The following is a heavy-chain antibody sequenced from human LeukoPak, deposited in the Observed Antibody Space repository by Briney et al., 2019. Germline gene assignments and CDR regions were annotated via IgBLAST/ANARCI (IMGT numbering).Heavy chain of an antibody. Sequence: GGSLRLSCAASGFTFSSYAMSWVRQAPGKGLEWVSAISGSGGSTYYADSVKGRFTISRDNSKNTLYLQMNSLRAEDTAVYYCAKAWGRGELRPSSWYFQRWGQGTLVTVSS. CDR3: AKAWGRGELRPSSWYFQR. V-gene: IGHV3-23*01. CDR2: ISGSGGST. D-gene: IGHD1-26*01. J-gene: IGHJ1*01. CDR1: GFTFSSYA.